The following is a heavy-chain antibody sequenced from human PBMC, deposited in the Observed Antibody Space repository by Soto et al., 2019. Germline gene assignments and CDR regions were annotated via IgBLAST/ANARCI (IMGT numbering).Heavy chain of an antibody. Sequence: QVTLKESGPVLVKPTETLTLTCTVSGFSLSNARMGVSWIRQPPGKALEWLAHIFSNDEKSYSTSLKSRLTTSKDTSKSQVVLTMTNMDPVDTATYYCAPTNLLWFGELLGYYCYYGMDVWGQGTTVTVSS. D-gene: IGHD3-10*01. CDR1: GFSLSNARMG. V-gene: IGHV2-26*01. CDR3: APTNLLWFGELLGYYCYYGMDV. CDR2: IFSNDEK. J-gene: IGHJ6*02.